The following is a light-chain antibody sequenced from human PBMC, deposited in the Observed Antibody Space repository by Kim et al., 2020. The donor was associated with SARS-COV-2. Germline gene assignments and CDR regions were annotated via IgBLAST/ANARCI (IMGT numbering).Light chain of an antibody. CDR2: GAS. CDR3: QQYGSSPRNT. J-gene: IGKJ2*01. CDR1: QSVSSSY. Sequence: PGERATLSCRASQSVSSSYLAWYQQKPGQAPRLLIYGASSRATGIPDRFSGSGSGTDFTLTISRLEPEDFAVYYCQQYGSSPRNTFGQGTKLEI. V-gene: IGKV3-20*01.